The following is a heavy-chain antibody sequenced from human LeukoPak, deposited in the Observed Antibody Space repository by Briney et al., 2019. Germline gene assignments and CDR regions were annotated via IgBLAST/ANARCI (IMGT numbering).Heavy chain of an antibody. Sequence: GGSLRLSCAASGFTFSSYWMSWVRQAPGKGLEWVANIKQDGSEKYYVDSVKGRFTISRDNAKNSLYLQMNSLRAEDTAVYYCASELYGSGSYYRPREPRAYWGQGTLVTVSS. CDR2: IKQDGSEK. D-gene: IGHD3-10*01. CDR3: ASELYGSGSYYRPREPRAY. V-gene: IGHV3-7*01. CDR1: GFTFSSYW. J-gene: IGHJ4*02.